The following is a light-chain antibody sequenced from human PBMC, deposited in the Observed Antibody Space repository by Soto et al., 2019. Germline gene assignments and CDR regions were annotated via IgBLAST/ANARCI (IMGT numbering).Light chain of an antibody. V-gene: IGKV1-9*01. CDR3: QQLRMYPST. J-gene: IGKJ4*01. Sequence: IPLTQSPASLSASVGDRVTITCRASQDIAIYLAWYQQKPGEAPKLLIYAASILYGGVPSRFSGSGSGTDFALTITSLQAEDFATYYCQQLRMYPSTFGGGTKVDI. CDR1: QDIAIY. CDR2: AAS.